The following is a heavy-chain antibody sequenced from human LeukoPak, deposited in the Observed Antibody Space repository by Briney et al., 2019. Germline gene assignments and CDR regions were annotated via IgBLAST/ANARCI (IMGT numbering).Heavy chain of an antibody. D-gene: IGHD6-13*01. Sequence: GGSLRRSCAASGFTFSSYWMHWVRQAPGKGLVWVSRINSDGSSTSYADSVKGRFTISRDNAKNTLYLQMNSLRAEDTAVYYCASDGAAGNWFDPWGQGTLVTVSS. J-gene: IGHJ5*02. CDR1: GFTFSSYW. CDR2: INSDGSST. CDR3: ASDGAAGNWFDP. V-gene: IGHV3-74*01.